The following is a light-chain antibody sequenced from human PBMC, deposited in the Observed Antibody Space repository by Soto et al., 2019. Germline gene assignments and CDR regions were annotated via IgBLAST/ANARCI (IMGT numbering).Light chain of an antibody. V-gene: IGKV3-20*01. CDR1: QTVTSSY. Sequence: EIVLTQSPGTLSLSPGERATLSCRASQTVTSSYLAWYQQKPGQAPRLLIYGASSRATGIPDRFSGSGSGTDFTLTISRLEPEAFAVYYCQQYVTSPTTFGQGTKVEIK. J-gene: IGKJ1*01. CDR2: GAS. CDR3: QQYVTSPTT.